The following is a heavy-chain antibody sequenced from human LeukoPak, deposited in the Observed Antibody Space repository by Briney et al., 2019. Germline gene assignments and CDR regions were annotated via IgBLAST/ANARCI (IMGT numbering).Heavy chain of an antibody. Sequence: GGSLRLSCAASEFTFSSYEMNWVRQAPGKGLEWVSYISISGSTIYHADSVKGRFTISRDNAKNSLNLQMNSLRAEDTAVYYCAKDSKRWETYYYGSGSYYFDNWGQGTLVTVSS. J-gene: IGHJ4*02. D-gene: IGHD3-10*01. CDR2: ISISGSTI. CDR3: AKDSKRWETYYYGSGSYYFDN. CDR1: EFTFSSYE. V-gene: IGHV3-48*03.